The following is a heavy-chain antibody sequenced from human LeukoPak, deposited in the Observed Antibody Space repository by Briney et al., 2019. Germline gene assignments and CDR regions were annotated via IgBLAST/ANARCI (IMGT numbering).Heavy chain of an antibody. D-gene: IGHD3-22*01. CDR1: GYSISSVFY. Sequence: SETLSLTCSVSGYSISSVFYWGWIRQPPGKGLEWIGNIFRSGSTYYNTSLKSRVTISIDTSKNQFSLKMSSVTAADTAVYYCARANYYDSSGYSRGAFDIWGQGTMVTVSS. CDR3: ARANYYDSSGYSRGAFDI. J-gene: IGHJ3*02. CDR2: IFRSGST. V-gene: IGHV4-38-2*02.